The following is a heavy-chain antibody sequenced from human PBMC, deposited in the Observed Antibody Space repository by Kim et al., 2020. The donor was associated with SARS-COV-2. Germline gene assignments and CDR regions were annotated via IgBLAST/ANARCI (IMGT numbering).Heavy chain of an antibody. CDR1: GGSFSGYY. CDR3: ARGLGYDFWSGLLGY. V-gene: IGHV4-34*01. Sequence: SETLSLTCAVYGGSFSGYYWSWIRQPPGKGLEWIGEINHSGSTNYNPSLKSRVTISVDTSKNQFSLKLSSVTAADTAVYYCARGLGYDFWSGLLGYWGQGTLVTVSS. CDR2: INHSGST. D-gene: IGHD3-3*01. J-gene: IGHJ4*02.